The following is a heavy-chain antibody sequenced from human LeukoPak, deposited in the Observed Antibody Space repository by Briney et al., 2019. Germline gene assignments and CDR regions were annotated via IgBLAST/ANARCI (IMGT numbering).Heavy chain of an antibody. CDR3: AKNRKSSSSDFDY. Sequence: GGSLRLSCAASGFTFIISSLNGARQAPGKGLEWVSSISSSRSFISYAASVKCRFTICRANAKNSLYLQINSLRAEDTAVYYCAKNRKSSSSDFDYWGQGTLVTVSS. D-gene: IGHD6-6*01. CDR1: GFTFIISS. J-gene: IGHJ4*02. CDR2: ISSSRSFI. V-gene: IGHV3-21*06.